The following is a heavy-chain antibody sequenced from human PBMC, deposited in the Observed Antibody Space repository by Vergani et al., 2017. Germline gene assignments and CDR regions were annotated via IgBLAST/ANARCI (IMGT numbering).Heavy chain of an antibody. CDR1: GDSISRSHYY. D-gene: IGHD2-2*02. CDR3: ARGRDIVVVPAAIRGYYFDY. V-gene: IGHV4-39*02. CDR2: ISSSGSP. J-gene: IGHJ4*02. Sequence: QLQLQESGPGLVKPSETLSLSCRVSGDSISRSHYYWGFIRQPPGKGLEWIGSISSSGSPYYNPTLKSRLAFSVDTSKNLFSLRLKSVTATDTGMYYCARGRDIVVVPAAIRGYYFDYWGQGTLVTVSS.